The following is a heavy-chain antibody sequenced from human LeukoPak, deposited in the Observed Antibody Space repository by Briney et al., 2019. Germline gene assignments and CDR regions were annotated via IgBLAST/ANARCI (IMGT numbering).Heavy chain of an antibody. CDR2: SSGSGGST. V-gene: IGHV3-23*01. CDR3: LQGEDGIRYFDWPHDAFDI. CDR1: GFTFSSYG. D-gene: IGHD3-9*01. J-gene: IGHJ3*02. Sequence: PGWSLRLSCAASGFTFSSYGMSWVRQAPGKRLECVSASSGSGGSTYYADSVKGRFTISRDNSKNPLYLQMNSLRAEDTAVYFCLQGEDGIRYFDWPHDAFDIWGQGTMVTVSS.